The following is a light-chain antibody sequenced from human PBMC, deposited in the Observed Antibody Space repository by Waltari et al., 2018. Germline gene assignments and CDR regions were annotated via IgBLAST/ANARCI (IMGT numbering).Light chain of an antibody. CDR3: QQYYSPPYT. Sequence: ELVLTQSPVTLSLSPGERATLSCRASQSGNDIYLAWYQQKVGQPPRLLIYGAPSRATGIPDRFSGSGSGTDFTLTISSLQAEDVAIYYCQQYYSPPYTFGHGTKLEIK. V-gene: IGKV3-20*01. J-gene: IGKJ2*01. CDR1: QSGNDIY. CDR2: GAP.